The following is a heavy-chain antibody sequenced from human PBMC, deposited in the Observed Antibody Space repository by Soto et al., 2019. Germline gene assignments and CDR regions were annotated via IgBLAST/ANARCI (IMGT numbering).Heavy chain of an antibody. CDR1: GGSFSGYY. J-gene: IGHJ6*02. D-gene: IGHD6-19*01. V-gene: IGHV4-34*01. CDR3: ARLLGGYSSGWYYVMDV. Sequence: PSETLSLTCAVYGGSFSGYYWSWIRQPPGKGLEWIGEINHSGSTNYNPSLKSRVTISVDTSKNQFSLKLSSVTAADTAVYYCARLLGGYSSGWYYVMDVWGQGTTVTVSS. CDR2: INHSGST.